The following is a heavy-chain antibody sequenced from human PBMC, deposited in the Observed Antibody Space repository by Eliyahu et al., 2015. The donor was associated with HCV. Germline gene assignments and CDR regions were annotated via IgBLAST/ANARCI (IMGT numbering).Heavy chain of an antibody. V-gene: IGHV3-30*04. CDR1: GFTFSNHP. CDR2: ISYDENNE. J-gene: IGHJ4*02. Sequence: AASGFTFSNHPMHWLRQAPGEGLEWVALISYDENNEYYLDSVKGRFTISRDNLKNMVYLQMNSLRAEDTAIYYCARGYTGSCIDKWGQGTLVTVSS. D-gene: IGHD1-26*01. CDR3: ARGYTGSCIDK.